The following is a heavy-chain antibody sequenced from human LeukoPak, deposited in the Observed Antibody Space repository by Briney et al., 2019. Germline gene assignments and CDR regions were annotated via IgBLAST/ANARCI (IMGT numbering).Heavy chain of an antibody. CDR1: GYTFTSYD. J-gene: IGHJ3*02. CDR3: ARGGLQIWGVSFDM. V-gene: IGHV1-46*01. Sequence: GSVKVSCKASGYTFTSYDINWVRQAPGQGLEWMGIINPSGGSTSYAQKFQGRVTMTRDMSTSTVYMELSSLRSEDTAVYYCARGGLQIWGVSFDMWGQGTMATVSS. D-gene: IGHD5-18*01. CDR2: INPSGGST.